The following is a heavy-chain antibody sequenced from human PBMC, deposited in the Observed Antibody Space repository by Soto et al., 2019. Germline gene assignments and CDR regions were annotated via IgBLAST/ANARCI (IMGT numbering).Heavy chain of an antibody. J-gene: IGHJ5*02. CDR1: GYSFTSYW. D-gene: IGHD1-20*01. CDR3: ARQYNWKKNWFDP. CDR2: IYPGDSDT. Sequence: GESLKISCKGSGYSFTSYWIGWVRQMPGKGLEWMGIIYPGDSDTRYSPSFQGQVTISADKSINTAYLQWSSLKASDTAMYYCARQYNWKKNWFDPWGQGTLVTVSS. V-gene: IGHV5-51*01.